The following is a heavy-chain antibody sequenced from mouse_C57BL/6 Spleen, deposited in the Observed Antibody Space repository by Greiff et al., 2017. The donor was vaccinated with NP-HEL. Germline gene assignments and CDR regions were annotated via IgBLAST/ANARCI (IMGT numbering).Heavy chain of an antibody. CDR3: ARWRDSCAY. Sequence: QVQLQQPGAELVRPGSSVKLSCKASGYTFTSYWMDWVKQRPGQGLEWIGNIYPSDSETHYNQKFKDKATLTVDKSSSTAYMQLSSLTSEDSAVYYCARWRDSCAYWGQGTLVTVSA. CDR1: GYTFTSYW. J-gene: IGHJ3*01. V-gene: IGHV1-61*01. CDR2: IYPSDSET.